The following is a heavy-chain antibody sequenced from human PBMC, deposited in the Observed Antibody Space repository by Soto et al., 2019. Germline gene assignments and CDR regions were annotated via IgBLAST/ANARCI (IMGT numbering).Heavy chain of an antibody. V-gene: IGHV1-69*12. D-gene: IGHD2-2*01. CDR2: IIPIFGTA. Sequence: QVQLVQSGAEVKKPGSSVKVSCKASGGTFSRYAISWVRQAPGQGLEWMGGIIPIFGTANYAQKFQGRVTITADESTRTAYMELSSLRSEDTAVYYCASGTLSTWTYHYGMDVWGQGTTVTVSS. J-gene: IGHJ6*02. CDR1: GGTFSRYA. CDR3: ASGTLSTWTYHYGMDV.